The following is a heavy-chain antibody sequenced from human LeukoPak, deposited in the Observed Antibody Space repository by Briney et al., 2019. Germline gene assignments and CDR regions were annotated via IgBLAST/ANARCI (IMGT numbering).Heavy chain of an antibody. V-gene: IGHV4-39*01. CDR2: IYHSGST. J-gene: IGHJ3*02. CDR1: GGSISSSSYY. CDR3: ARQTLGYGSGDAFDI. Sequence: SETLSLTCTVSGGSISSSSYYWGWIRQPPGKGLEWIGSIYHSGSTYYNPSLKSRVTISVDTSKDQFSLKLSSVTAADTAVYYCARQTLGYGSGDAFDIWGQGTMVTVSS. D-gene: IGHD3-10*01.